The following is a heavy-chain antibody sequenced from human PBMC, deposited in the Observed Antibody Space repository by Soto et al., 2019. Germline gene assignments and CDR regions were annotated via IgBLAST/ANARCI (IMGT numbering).Heavy chain of an antibody. CDR1: GFTVSNYY. D-gene: IGHD6-6*01. Sequence: GESLKISCAASGFTVSNYYMNWVRQAPGKGLEWVSVIYSGGSTYYADSVNGRFTISRDNSKNTLYFQMNSLRAEDTAVYYCARSTSEGQSTAARRPFDYWGQGTLVTVSS. V-gene: IGHV3-66*01. J-gene: IGHJ4*02. CDR2: IYSGGST. CDR3: ARSTSEGQSTAARRPFDY.